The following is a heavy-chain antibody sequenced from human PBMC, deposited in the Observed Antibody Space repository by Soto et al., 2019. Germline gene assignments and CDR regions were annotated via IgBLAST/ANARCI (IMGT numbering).Heavy chain of an antibody. CDR1: VFTFGDYG. J-gene: IGHJ4*02. CDR3: TRDSAGLYDFWSGSPFDY. Sequence: GSLILACTSSVFTFGDYGMSWVRQAPGKGLELVGFIRSKAYGGTTEYAASVKGRFTISRDDSKSIAYLQMNRLKTEDTAVYYCTRDSAGLYDFWSGSPFDYWGQGTMVTVSS. CDR2: IRSKAYGGTT. V-gene: IGHV3-49*04. D-gene: IGHD3-3*01.